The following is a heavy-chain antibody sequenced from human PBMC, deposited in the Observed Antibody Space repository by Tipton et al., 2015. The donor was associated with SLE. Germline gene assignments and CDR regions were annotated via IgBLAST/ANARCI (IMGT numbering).Heavy chain of an antibody. V-gene: IGHV3-11*01. CDR1: GFTFGDSY. CDR2: ISTRGRTT. Sequence: GSLRLSCAASGFTFGDSYMSWIRQAPGKGLEWVSYISTRGRTTYYADSVKGRFTMSRDNAKSSLYLQMNSLRAEDTAVYYCARDRASGWSYYYGMDVWGQGTTVAVSS. CDR3: ARDRASGWSYYYGMDV. J-gene: IGHJ6*02. D-gene: IGHD6-19*01.